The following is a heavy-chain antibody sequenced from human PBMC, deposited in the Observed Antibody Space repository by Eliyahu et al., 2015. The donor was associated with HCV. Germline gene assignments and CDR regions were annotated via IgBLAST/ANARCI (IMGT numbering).Heavy chain of an antibody. CDR2: ISYHESNE. CDR3: ARDGRKFSSSWYKAGDD. Sequence: QVQLVESGGGVVQPGRXLRLSCAVSGFTFSXYAMHWVRQAPGKGLEWVAVISYHESNEYYSDSVKGRFTISRDNSKNTLYLQMNSLRPEDTAVYYCARDGRKFSSSWYKAGDDWGQGTLVAVSS. J-gene: IGHJ4*02. D-gene: IGHD6-13*01. V-gene: IGHV3-30*03. CDR1: GFTFSXYA.